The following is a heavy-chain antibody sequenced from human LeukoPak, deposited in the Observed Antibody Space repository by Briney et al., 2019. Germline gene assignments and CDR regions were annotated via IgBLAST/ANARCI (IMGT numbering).Heavy chain of an antibody. Sequence: SETLSLTCTVSGGSISSHYWSWIRQPPGKGLEWIGYIYYSGSTNYNPSLKSRVTISVDTSKNQFSLKLSSVIAADTAVYYCARLYYDSSGFFRFVAFDIWGQGTMVTVSS. CDR3: ARLYYDSSGFFRFVAFDI. V-gene: IGHV4-59*11. CDR2: IYYSGST. D-gene: IGHD3-22*01. J-gene: IGHJ3*02. CDR1: GGSISSHY.